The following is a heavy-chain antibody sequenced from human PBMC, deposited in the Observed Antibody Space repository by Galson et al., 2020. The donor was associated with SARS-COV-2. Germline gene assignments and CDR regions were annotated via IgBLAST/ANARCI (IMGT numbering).Heavy chain of an antibody. CDR3: ARFGYRYCSGGGCSTGALDI. D-gene: IGHD2-15*01. Sequence: SETLSLTCTVSGDSMNTYFWSWMRQPPGRGLEWIGYIYSSGNARYNPSLTSQVTMSIDTSKNQFSLKLTSATAADTAVYYCARFGYRYCSGGGCSTGALDIWGQGTMVTVSS. V-gene: IGHV4-59*01. CDR1: GDSMNTYF. CDR2: IYSSGNA. J-gene: IGHJ3*02.